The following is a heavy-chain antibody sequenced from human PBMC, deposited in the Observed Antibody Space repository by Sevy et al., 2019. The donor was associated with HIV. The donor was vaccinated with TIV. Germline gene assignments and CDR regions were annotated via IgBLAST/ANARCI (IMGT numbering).Heavy chain of an antibody. CDR1: GFTFSYYR. V-gene: IGHV3-7*03. Sequence: GGSLRLSCAASGFTFSYYRMSWVRQAPGKGLEWEANIKGDGSEIYYVDSVKGRFTISRDNAKNSLFLEMNSLRAEDTAVYYCARDPGGRDWFDPWGQGTLVTVSS. J-gene: IGHJ5*02. CDR3: ARDPGGRDWFDP. CDR2: IKGDGSEI. D-gene: IGHD2-15*01.